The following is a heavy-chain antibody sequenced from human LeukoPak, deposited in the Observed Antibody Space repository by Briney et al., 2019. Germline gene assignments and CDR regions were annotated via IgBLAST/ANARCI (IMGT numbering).Heavy chain of an antibody. CDR2: INPNSGGT. CDR3: ARGDSSGYYLFDY. CDR1: GYTFTGYY. Sequence: ASVKVSCKASGYTFTGYYMHWVRQAPGQGLEWMGWINPNSGGTNYAQKFQGRVTMTRDTSISTAYMELSRLRSDDTAVYYCARGDSSGYYLFDYWGQGTLVTVSS. J-gene: IGHJ4*02. D-gene: IGHD3-22*01. V-gene: IGHV1-2*02.